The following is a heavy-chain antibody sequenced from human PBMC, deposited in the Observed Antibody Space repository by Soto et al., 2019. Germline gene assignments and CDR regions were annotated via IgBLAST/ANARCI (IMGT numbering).Heavy chain of an antibody. V-gene: IGHV4-34*01. CDR1: GGSFSGYY. CDR3: ARGAYCGCDSAAYNWFDP. CDR2: INHSGST. J-gene: IGHJ5*02. Sequence: QVQLQQWGAGLLKPSETLPLTCAVCGGSFSGYYWSWIRQPPGKGLEWIGEINHSGSTNYNPSLKKRFTISVDASKNRFSLNLSSVTAEDTAVYHCARGAYCGCDSAAYNWFDPWGQGTLVTVSS. D-gene: IGHD2-21*01.